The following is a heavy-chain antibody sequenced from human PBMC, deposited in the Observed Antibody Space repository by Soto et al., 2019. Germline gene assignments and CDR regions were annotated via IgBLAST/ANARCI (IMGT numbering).Heavy chain of an antibody. D-gene: IGHD2-15*01. CDR2: IYYSGST. J-gene: IGHJ4*02. Sequence: SETLSLTCTVSGGSISSYYWSWIRQPPGKGLEWIGYIYYSGSTNYNPSLKSRVTISVDTSKNQFSLKLSSVTAADTAVYYCARVVGYCSGGSCYSSSHSDYWGQGTLVTAPQ. CDR3: ARVVGYCSGGSCYSSSHSDY. V-gene: IGHV4-59*08. CDR1: GGSISSYY.